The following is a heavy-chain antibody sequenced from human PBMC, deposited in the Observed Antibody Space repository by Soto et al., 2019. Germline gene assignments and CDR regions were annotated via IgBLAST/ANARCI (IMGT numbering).Heavy chain of an antibody. D-gene: IGHD2-15*01. CDR3: ARGGGDIVVVSQDYFDY. Sequence: WASVKVSCKASGYTFTNYGITWVRQAPGQGLEWMGWISVYNGNTNYAQRLRGRVTMTTDTSTSTAYMELRSLRSDDTAAYYCARGGGDIVVVSQDYFDYWGQGTLVTVSS. CDR1: GYTFTNYG. V-gene: IGHV1-18*01. J-gene: IGHJ4*02. CDR2: ISVYNGNT.